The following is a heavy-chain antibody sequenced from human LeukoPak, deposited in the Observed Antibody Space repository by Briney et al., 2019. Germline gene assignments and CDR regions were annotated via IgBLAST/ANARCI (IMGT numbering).Heavy chain of an antibody. Sequence: ASVKVSCKASGYTFTSYYMHWVRQAPGQGLEWMGWINPNSGGTNYAQKFQGRVTMTRDTSISTAYMELSRLRSDDTAVYYCARDRRYSGSYYQNGNNWFDPWGQGTLVTVSS. CDR3: ARDRRYSGSYYQNGNNWFDP. D-gene: IGHD1-26*01. J-gene: IGHJ5*02. CDR1: GYTFTSYY. V-gene: IGHV1-2*02. CDR2: INPNSGGT.